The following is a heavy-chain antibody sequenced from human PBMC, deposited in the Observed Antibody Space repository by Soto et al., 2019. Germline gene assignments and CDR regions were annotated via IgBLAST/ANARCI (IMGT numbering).Heavy chain of an antibody. D-gene: IGHD1-26*01. CDR1: GFSFSTYG. J-gene: IGHJ4*02. Sequence: SLRLSCAASGFSFSTYGMHWVRQAPGKGLEWVAFISNDGSNKYYADSVKGRFTISRDNSKNTLYLQMNSLRAEDTAVYYCAKGIGNYWAFDYWGQGTLVTVSS. CDR3: AKGIGNYWAFDY. V-gene: IGHV3-30*18. CDR2: ISNDGSNK.